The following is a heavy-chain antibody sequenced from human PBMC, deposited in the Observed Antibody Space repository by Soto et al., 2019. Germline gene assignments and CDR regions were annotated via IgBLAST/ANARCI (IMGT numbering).Heavy chain of an antibody. D-gene: IGHD1-26*01. CDR2: ISYDGSNK. J-gene: IGHJ6*02. CDR1: GFTFSSYG. Sequence: GGSLRLSCAASGFTFSSYGMHWVRQAPGKGLEWVAVISYDGSNKYYADSVKGRITISRDNSKKTLYLQMNSLRAEDTAVYYCAKDQWELQHYYYYGMDVWGQGTTVTVSS. CDR3: AKDQWELQHYYYYGMDV. V-gene: IGHV3-30*18.